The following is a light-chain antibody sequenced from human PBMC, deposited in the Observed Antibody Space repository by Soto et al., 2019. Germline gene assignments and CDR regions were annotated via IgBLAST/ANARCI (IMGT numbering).Light chain of an antibody. J-gene: IGKJ2*01. CDR3: QQYGNSPYT. Sequence: EIVLTQSPATLSLSPGERATLSCGASQSVSSSYLAWYQQKPGLAPRLLIYDASSRATGIPDRFSGSGSGTYFTLTISRLEHEDFVVYYCQQYGNSPYTFGQGTKLEIK. CDR1: QSVSSSY. V-gene: IGKV3D-20*01. CDR2: DAS.